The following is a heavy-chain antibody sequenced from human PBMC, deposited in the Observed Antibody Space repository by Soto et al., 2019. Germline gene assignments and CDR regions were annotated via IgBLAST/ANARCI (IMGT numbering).Heavy chain of an antibody. J-gene: IGHJ4*02. V-gene: IGHV3-23*01. CDR3: AKDLSKYYYDSSGYTLDS. CDR1: GFTFSSYA. Sequence: EVQLLESGGGLVQPGGSLRLSCAASGFTFSSYAMSWVRQAPGKGLEWVSAISGSGGSTYYADSVKGRFTISRDNSKNTLYLQMNSLRAEDTAVYFCAKDLSKYYYDSSGYTLDSWGQGTLVTVSS. D-gene: IGHD3-22*01. CDR2: ISGSGGST.